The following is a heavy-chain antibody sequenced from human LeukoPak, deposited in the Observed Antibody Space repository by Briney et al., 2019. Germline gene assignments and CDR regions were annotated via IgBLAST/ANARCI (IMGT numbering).Heavy chain of an antibody. CDR3: ARDRAANQDWAEFDP. J-gene: IGHJ5*02. Sequence: PGGSLRLSCAVSGFRVSDYYMSWVRQAPGKGLEWVGLIRDSGEAFYADFARGRFAISRDEPENTLYLQTNSLRVEDTAVYFCARDRAANQDWAEFDPWGQGTPVIVSS. CDR2: IRDSGEA. CDR1: GFRVSDYY. D-gene: IGHD3/OR15-3a*01. V-gene: IGHV3-66*03.